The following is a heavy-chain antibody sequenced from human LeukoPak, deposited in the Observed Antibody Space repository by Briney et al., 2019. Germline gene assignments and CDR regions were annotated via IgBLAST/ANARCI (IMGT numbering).Heavy chain of an antibody. Sequence: GGSLRLSCAASGFTISNAWMTWVRQAPGTGQEWVGRIKSKTDGGTNYYAAPVKGRITISRDASKNTLYLLMNSLKPETTAVYYCTTANEGLWGHGTVVTVSS. J-gene: IGHJ2*01. D-gene: IGHD1-1*01. CDR1: GFTISNAW. CDR3: TTANEGL. V-gene: IGHV3-15*01. CDR2: IKSKTDGGTN.